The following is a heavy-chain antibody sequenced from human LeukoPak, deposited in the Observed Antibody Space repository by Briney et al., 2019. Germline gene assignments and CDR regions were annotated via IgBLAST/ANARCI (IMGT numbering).Heavy chain of an antibody. D-gene: IGHD3-10*01. V-gene: IGHV1-2*04. Sequence: GASVKVSCKTSGYTFTGYYMHWVRQAPGQGLEWMGWINPNSGGTNYAQKFQGWVTMTRDTSISTAYMELSRLRSDDTAVYYCAREYDYGSGSPDYYYYGMDVWGQGTTVTVSS. J-gene: IGHJ6*02. CDR1: GYTFTGYY. CDR2: INPNSGGT. CDR3: AREYDYGSGSPDYYYYGMDV.